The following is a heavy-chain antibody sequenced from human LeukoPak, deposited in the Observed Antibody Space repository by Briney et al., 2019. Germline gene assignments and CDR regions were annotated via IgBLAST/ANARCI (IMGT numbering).Heavy chain of an antibody. Sequence: GGSLRLSCAASGFTFSSYSMNWVRQAPGKGLEWVSSISSSSSYIYYADSVKGRFTISRDNAKNSLYLQMNSLRAEDTAVYYCAKRGGSGSYSGYFDYWGQETLVTVSS. CDR3: AKRGGSGSYSGYFDY. V-gene: IGHV3-21*04. J-gene: IGHJ4*02. CDR1: GFTFSSYS. CDR2: ISSSSSYI. D-gene: IGHD1-26*01.